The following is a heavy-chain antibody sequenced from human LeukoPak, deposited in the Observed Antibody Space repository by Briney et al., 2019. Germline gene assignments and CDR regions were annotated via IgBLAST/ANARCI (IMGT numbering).Heavy chain of an antibody. V-gene: IGHV3-74*01. Sequence: AGGSLRFSCAASGFTFSSYWMHWVRQAPGKGLVWVSRINTDGSSTPNYADSVKGRFTISRDNAKNTLYLQMNSLRAEDTAVYYCARDSNWSGYSYDYWGQGTLVTVSS. CDR1: GFTFSSYW. CDR2: INTDGSSTP. J-gene: IGHJ4*02. CDR3: ARDSNWSGYSYDY. D-gene: IGHD3-3*01.